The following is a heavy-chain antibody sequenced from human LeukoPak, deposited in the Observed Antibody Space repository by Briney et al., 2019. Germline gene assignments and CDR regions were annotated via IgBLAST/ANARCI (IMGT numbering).Heavy chain of an antibody. CDR3: ARDRRRDLLHAFDI. Sequence: SETLSLTCTVSGGTISRYYWSWIRQPPGKGLEWIAYIDYSGSTDYNPSLKSRLTISLDASKNQFSLKLSSVTAADTAVYYCARDRRRDLLHAFDIWGQGTMVTVSS. CDR1: GGTISRYY. V-gene: IGHV4-59*01. CDR2: IDYSGST. J-gene: IGHJ3*02. D-gene: IGHD1-26*01.